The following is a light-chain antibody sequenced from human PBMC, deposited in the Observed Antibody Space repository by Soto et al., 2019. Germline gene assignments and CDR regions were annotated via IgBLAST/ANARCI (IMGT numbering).Light chain of an antibody. CDR1: SSDVGAYNY. V-gene: IGLV2-14*03. Sequence: QSVLTQPACVSGSPGQSITMSCTGTSSDVGAYNYVSSYQQHPGKAPKLMIYEVNYRPSGVSKRFSGSKSGITASLTISGLQAEDEADYYCSSYASTSTAVFGSGTKVTVL. CDR2: EVN. CDR3: SSYASTSTAV. J-gene: IGLJ1*01.